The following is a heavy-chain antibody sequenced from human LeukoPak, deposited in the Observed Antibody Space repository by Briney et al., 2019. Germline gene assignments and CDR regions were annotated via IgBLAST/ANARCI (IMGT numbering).Heavy chain of an antibody. CDR2: INIDGSSG. CDR1: GFTFRSYW. V-gene: IGHV3-74*01. CDR3: TREVSGSLYFDY. Sequence: GGSLRLSYAASGFTFRSYWMHWVRLAPGKGLVWDSRINIDGSSGSYADSVEGRFTISRDNAKYTLYLQMNSLRAEDTAVYYCTREVSGSLYFDYWGQGTLVTVSS. D-gene: IGHD1-26*01. J-gene: IGHJ4*02.